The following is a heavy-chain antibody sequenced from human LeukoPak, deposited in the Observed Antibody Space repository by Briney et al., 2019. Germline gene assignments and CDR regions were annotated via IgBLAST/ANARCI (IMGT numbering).Heavy chain of an antibody. CDR3: ARATDNYYYYYMDV. V-gene: IGHV3-21*01. J-gene: IGHJ6*03. Sequence: PGGSLRLSCAASGFTFSSNSMNWVRQAPGKGLEWVSCISSSSSYIYYADSVKGRFTISRDNARNSLYLQMNSLRAEDTAVYYCARATDNYYYYYMDVWGKGTTVTVSS. CDR1: GFTFSSNS. CDR2: ISSSSSYI. D-gene: IGHD4-17*01.